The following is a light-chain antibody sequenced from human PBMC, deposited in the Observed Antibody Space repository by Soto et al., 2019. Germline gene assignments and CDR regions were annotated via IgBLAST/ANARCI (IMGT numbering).Light chain of an antibody. V-gene: IGKV1-6*01. CDR3: LQDYNYPWT. Sequence: AIQVTQTQSSLSASVGDRVTITCRASQGIRNDLGWYQQKPAKAPKLLIYAASSLQSGVQSRFSDSGSGTDFTLTINSLQPEDFATYYCLQDYNYPWTFGQGTKVDNK. J-gene: IGKJ1*01. CDR2: AAS. CDR1: QGIRND.